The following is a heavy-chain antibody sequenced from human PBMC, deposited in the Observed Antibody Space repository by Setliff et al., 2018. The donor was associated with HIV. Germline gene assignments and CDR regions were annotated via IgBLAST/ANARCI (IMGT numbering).Heavy chain of an antibody. J-gene: IGHJ5*02. V-gene: IGHV4-38-2*02. D-gene: IGHD6-13*01. CDR2: IDASANT. CDR3: ARIGSGWSVGWFDP. CDR1: GSSISSNYY. Sequence: PSETLSLTCTVSGSSISSNYYWAWIRQAPGKGLEWIGCIDASANTYYIPSLKSRATISIDTSKNQLSLKLRSVTAADTAVYYCARIGSGWSVGWFDPWGQGTLVTVS.